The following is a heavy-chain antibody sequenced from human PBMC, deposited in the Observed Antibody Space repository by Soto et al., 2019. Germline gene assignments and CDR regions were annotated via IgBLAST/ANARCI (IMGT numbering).Heavy chain of an antibody. CDR1: GGYFSGYY. D-gene: IGHD4-17*01. CDR2: INHSGST. V-gene: IGHV4-34*01. CDR3: ARAQTTVTTKPKKYYMDV. Sequence: SETLSLTCAVYGGYFSGYYWSCIRKPPGKGLEWIGEINHSGSTNYNPSLKSRVTISVDTSKNQFSLKLSSVTAADTAVYYCARAQTTVTTKPKKYYMDVWGKGTTVTVSS. J-gene: IGHJ6*03.